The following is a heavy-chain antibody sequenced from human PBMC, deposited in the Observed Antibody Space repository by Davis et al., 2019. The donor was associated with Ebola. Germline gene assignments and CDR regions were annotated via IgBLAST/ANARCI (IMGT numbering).Heavy chain of an antibody. V-gene: IGHV1-2*06. CDR1: GYTLNSYY. CDR3: ARDPPGGASDWYMRAFDI. D-gene: IGHD6-19*01. J-gene: IGHJ3*02. Sequence: AASVKVSCKGSGYTLNSYYIHWVRQAPGQGLEWMGRINANSGGTKYAQKFQGRVTMTLDTSISTAYMELSRLTSDDTAVYYCARDPPGGASDWYMRAFDIWGQGTMVTVSS. CDR2: INANSGGT.